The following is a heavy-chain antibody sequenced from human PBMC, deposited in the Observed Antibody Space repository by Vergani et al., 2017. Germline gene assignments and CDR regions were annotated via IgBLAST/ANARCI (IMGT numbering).Heavy chain of an antibody. Sequence: EVQLVQSGAEVKKPGESLKISCKGSGYSFTSYWIGWVRQMPGKGLEWMGIIYPGDSDTRYGPSFQGQVTISADKSISTAYLQWSSLKASDTAKYYCARRRITSFGPGAFDIWGQGTMVTVSS. CDR3: ARRRITSFGPGAFDI. V-gene: IGHV5-51*01. D-gene: IGHD3-3*01. CDR2: IYPGDSDT. J-gene: IGHJ3*02. CDR1: GYSFTSYW.